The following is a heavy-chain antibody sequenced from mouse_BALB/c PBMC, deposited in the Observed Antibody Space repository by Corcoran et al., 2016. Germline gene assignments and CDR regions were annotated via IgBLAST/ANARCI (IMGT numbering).Heavy chain of an antibody. CDR2: INPSSGYT. Sequence: QVQLQQSAAELARPGASVKMSCKASGYTFTSYTMHWVTQRPGQGLEWIGYINPSSGYTEYNQKFKDKTTLTADKSSSTAYMQLSSLTSEDSAVYYCTRRAYYGNLYAMDYWGQGTSVTVSS. J-gene: IGHJ4*01. D-gene: IGHD2-10*01. CDR1: GYTFTSYT. CDR3: TRRAYYGNLYAMDY. V-gene: IGHV1-4*02.